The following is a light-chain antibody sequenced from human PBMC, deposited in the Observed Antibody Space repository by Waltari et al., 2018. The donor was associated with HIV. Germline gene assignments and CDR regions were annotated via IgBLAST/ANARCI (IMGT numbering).Light chain of an antibody. CDR1: QSLLHSNGYNY. J-gene: IGKJ3*01. CDR2: WAS. V-gene: IGKV2-28*01. CDR3: HQYYSTLQT. Sequence: DIVMTQSPLSLPVTPGEPASISCRSSQSLLHSNGYNYLDWYQQKPGQPPKLLIYWASTRESGVPDRFNGSGSGTEFTLTINSLQAEDVAVYYCHQYYSTLQTFGPGTKLNI.